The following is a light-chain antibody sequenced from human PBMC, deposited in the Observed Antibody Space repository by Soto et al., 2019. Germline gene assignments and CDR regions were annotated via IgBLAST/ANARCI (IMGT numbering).Light chain of an antibody. J-gene: IGKJ1*01. V-gene: IGKV1-39*01. CDR3: QQSSNIPWT. CDR1: QNIDNY. Sequence: IQLTQSPSSLSASVGDRVTVSCRSSQNIDNYLNWYVQRPGKAPELLIYSTSNLKSGVPSRFRGSGSGTDFSLTINSLQSEDFATYYCQQSSNIPWTVGQGTKV. CDR2: STS.